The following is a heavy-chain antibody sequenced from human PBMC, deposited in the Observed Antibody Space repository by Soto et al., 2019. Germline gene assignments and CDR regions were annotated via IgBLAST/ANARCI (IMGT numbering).Heavy chain of an antibody. Sequence: QVQLVQSGAEVKKPGASVQVSCKASGFTFTNYDINWVRQATGQGLEWMGWMNPNSGNTGFAPKFQGRVTLTRDTSISTAYMELSSLSSEDTAVYYCARAPADRGANFFDSWGQGTLVTVSS. J-gene: IGHJ4*02. CDR3: ARAPADRGANFFDS. CDR1: GFTFTNYD. D-gene: IGHD2-2*01. V-gene: IGHV1-8*01. CDR2: MNPNSGNT.